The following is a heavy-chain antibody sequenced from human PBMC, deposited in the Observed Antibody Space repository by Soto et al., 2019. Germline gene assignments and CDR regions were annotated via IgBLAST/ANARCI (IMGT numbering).Heavy chain of an antibody. CDR1: GVSISGSSYY. Sequence: SETLSLTCIVSGVSISGSSYYWGWIRQPPGKGLEWIGSIYYSGQTYYNPSLKSRVTISVDRSKNQFSLNLTSVTATDTAFYYCARHGSSWGQGTLVTVSS. V-gene: IGHV4-39*01. J-gene: IGHJ5*02. CDR3: ARHGSS. CDR2: IYYSGQT.